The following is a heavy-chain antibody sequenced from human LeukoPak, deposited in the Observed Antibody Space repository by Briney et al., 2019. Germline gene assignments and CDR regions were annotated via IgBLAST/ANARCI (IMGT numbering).Heavy chain of an antibody. Sequence: PSQTLSLTCTVSGGSISGGSYYWSWIRQPAGKGLEWIGRIYISGSTNYNPSLKSRVTISVDTSKNQFSLKLSSVTAADTAVYYCARLRQFYGGNSRGYFDYWGQGTLVTVSS. CDR1: GGSISGGSYY. D-gene: IGHD4-23*01. J-gene: IGHJ4*02. CDR2: IYISGST. CDR3: ARLRQFYGGNSRGYFDY. V-gene: IGHV4-61*02.